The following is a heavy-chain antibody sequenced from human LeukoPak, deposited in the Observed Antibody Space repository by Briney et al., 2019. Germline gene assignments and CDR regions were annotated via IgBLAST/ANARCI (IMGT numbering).Heavy chain of an antibody. CDR1: GYSFNTYW. CDR2: IFPGESNI. Sequence: GESLKISCKGSGYSFNTYWIAWVRQMPGKGLEWMGMIFPGESNIRYSPSFQGHVTISADKSTNNAYLQWSSLQASDSAIYYCARQGTAPFDYWGQGTLVAVSS. D-gene: IGHD2-21*02. J-gene: IGHJ4*02. CDR3: ARQGTAPFDY. V-gene: IGHV5-51*01.